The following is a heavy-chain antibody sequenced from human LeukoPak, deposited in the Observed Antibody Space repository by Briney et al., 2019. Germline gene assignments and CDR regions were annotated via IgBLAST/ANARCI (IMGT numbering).Heavy chain of an antibody. CDR2: ITYNSGEI. Sequence: PGGSLRLSCEASGFIFDDYAIHWVQQVPGKGLECVSGITYNSGEIAYGDSVKGRFTISRENSKNTLYLQMNRLRAEDTAVYYCARRAGAYSHPYDHWGQGTLVTVSS. CDR1: GFIFDDYA. D-gene: IGHD4/OR15-4a*01. J-gene: IGHJ4*02. CDR3: ARRAGAYSHPYDH. V-gene: IGHV3-9*01.